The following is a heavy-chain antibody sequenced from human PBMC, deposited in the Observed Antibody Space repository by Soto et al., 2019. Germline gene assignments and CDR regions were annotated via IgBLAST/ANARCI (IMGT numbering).Heavy chain of an antibody. CDR3: ARQIYDSDTGPNFQYYFDS. CDR1: GYSFAGYW. CDR2: IDPSDSQT. V-gene: IGHV5-10-1*01. Sequence: GGSLEISCKGSGYSFAGYWITWVRQKPGKGLEWMGRIDPSDSQTYYSPSFRGHVTIAATKSITTVFLQWSSLRASDTAMYYCARQIYDSDTGPNFQYYFDSWGQGTPVTVSS. J-gene: IGHJ4*02. D-gene: IGHD3-22*01.